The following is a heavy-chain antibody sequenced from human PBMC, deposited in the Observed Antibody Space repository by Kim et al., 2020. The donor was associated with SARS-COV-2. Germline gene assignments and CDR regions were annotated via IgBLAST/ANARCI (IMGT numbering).Heavy chain of an antibody. CDR2: ISYDGSNK. V-gene: IGHV3-30*04. D-gene: IGHD6-13*01. Sequence: GGSLRLFCAASGFTFSSYAMHWVRQAPGKGLEWVAVISYDGSNKYYADSVKGRFTISRDNSKNTLYLQMNSLRAEDTAVYYCARDPSDIAAAGTDFDYWGQGTLVTVSS. CDR3: ARDPSDIAAAGTDFDY. J-gene: IGHJ4*02. CDR1: GFTFSSYA.